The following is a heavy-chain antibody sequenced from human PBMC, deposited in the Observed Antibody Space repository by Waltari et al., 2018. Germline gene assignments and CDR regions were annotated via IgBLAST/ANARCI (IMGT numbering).Heavy chain of an antibody. Sequence: EVQLVESGGGLVKPGGSLRLSCAASGFPFSSSSMNWVRQAPGKGLEWVSSISSSSSYIYYADSVKGRFTISRDNAKNSLYLQMNSLRAEDTAVYYCARRKLEWRSFDIWGQGTMVTVSS. V-gene: IGHV3-21*01. CDR1: GFPFSSSS. D-gene: IGHD3-3*01. CDR3: ARRKLEWRSFDI. CDR2: ISSSSSYI. J-gene: IGHJ3*02.